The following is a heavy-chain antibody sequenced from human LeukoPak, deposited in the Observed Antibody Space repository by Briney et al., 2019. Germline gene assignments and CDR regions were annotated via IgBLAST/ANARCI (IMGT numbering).Heavy chain of an antibody. CDR1: GDSVSSNSAA. CDR2: TYYRSKWST. CDR3: ARDPGAFDI. Sequence: SRTLSLTCAISGDSVSSNSAAWNWIRQSPSRGLEWLGRTYYRSKWSTDYAVSLKSRLTISPDTSNNQFSLQLNSVTPEDTAVYYCARDPGAFDIWGPGTMVTVSS. J-gene: IGHJ3*02. V-gene: IGHV6-1*01.